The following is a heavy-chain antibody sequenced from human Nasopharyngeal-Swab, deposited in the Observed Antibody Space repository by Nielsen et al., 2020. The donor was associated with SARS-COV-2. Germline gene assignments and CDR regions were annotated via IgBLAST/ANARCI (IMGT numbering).Heavy chain of an antibody. D-gene: IGHD3-3*01. Sequence: ASVKVSCKASGYTFTSYGISWVRQAPGQRLEWMGWINAGNGNTKYSQKFQGRVTITRDTSASTAYMELSNLRSEDTAVYYCARGPPDYDFWSGYPENWYYYGMDVWGQGTTVTVSS. CDR2: INAGNGNT. J-gene: IGHJ6*02. CDR3: ARGPPDYDFWSGYPENWYYYGMDV. CDR1: GYTFTSYG. V-gene: IGHV1-3*01.